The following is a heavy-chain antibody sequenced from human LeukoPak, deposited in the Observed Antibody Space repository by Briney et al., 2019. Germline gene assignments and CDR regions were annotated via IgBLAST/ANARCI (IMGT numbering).Heavy chain of an antibody. CDR3: ARLSSGHSGDAFDI. CDR2: IYYSGST. CDR1: GGSISSSSYY. D-gene: IGHD3-22*01. J-gene: IGHJ3*02. V-gene: IGHV4-61*05. Sequence: KPSETLSLTCTVSGGSISSSSYYWGWIRQPPGKGLEWIGYIYYSGSTNYNPSLKSRVTISVDTSKNQFSLKLSSVTAADTAVYYCARLSSGHSGDAFDIWGQGTMVTVSS.